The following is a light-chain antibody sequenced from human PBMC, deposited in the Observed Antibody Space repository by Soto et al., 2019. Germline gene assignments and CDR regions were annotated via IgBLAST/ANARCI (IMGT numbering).Light chain of an antibody. CDR2: GAS. CDR1: QSVSSN. J-gene: IGKJ2*01. Sequence: EIVMTQSPATLSVSPGERATLSCRASQSVSSNLAWYQQKPGQAPRLLIYGASTKATGIPARFSGSRYGTEFTLTISSLQSEDFAVYYCQQYNNWPPYTFGQGPKLEIK. CDR3: QQYNNWPPYT. V-gene: IGKV3-15*01.